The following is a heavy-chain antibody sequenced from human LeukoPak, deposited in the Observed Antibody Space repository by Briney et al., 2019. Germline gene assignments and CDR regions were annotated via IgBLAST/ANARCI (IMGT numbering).Heavy chain of an antibody. D-gene: IGHD2-15*01. CDR1: GGSISSYY. V-gene: IGHV4-59*01. CDR3: ARDGYLYCSGGSCYSGFDY. CDR2: IYYSGST. Sequence: SETLSLTCTVSGGSISSYYWSWIRQPPGKGLEWIGYIYYSGSTNYNPSLKSRVTISVDTSKNQFSLKLSSVTAADTAVYYCARDGYLYCSGGSCYSGFDYWGQGTLVTVSS. J-gene: IGHJ4*02.